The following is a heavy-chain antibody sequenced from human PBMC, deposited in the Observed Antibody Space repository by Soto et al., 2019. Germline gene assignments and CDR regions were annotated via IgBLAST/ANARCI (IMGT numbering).Heavy chain of an antibody. D-gene: IGHD2-21*01. CDR1: GFTFSSYG. CDR2: ISYDGSNK. J-gene: IGHJ6*02. Sequence: PGGSLRLCCAASGFTFSSYGMHWVRQAPGKGLEWVAVISYDGSNKYYADSVKGRFTISRDNSKNTLYLQMNSLRAEDTAVYYCATGVVITIAPHYYYYAMDVWGQGTTVTVSS. CDR3: ATGVVITIAPHYYYYAMDV. V-gene: IGHV3-30*03.